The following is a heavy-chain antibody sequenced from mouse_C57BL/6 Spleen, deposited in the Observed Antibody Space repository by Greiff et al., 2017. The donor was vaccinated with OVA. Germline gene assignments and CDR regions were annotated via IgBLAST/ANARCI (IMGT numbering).Heavy chain of an antibody. Sequence: VKLVESGAELVRPGASVTLSCKASGYTFTDYEMHWVKQTPVHGLEWIGAIDPETGGTAYNQKFKGKAILTADKSSSTAYMELRSLTSEDSAVYYCTRNYGSSWYFDVWGTGTTVTVSS. V-gene: IGHV1-15*01. CDR1: GYTFTDYE. J-gene: IGHJ1*03. CDR2: IDPETGGT. CDR3: TRNYGSSWYFDV. D-gene: IGHD1-1*01.